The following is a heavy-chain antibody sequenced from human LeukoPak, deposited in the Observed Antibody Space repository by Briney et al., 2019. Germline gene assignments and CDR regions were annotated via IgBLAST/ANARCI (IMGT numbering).Heavy chain of an antibody. CDR2: IIPIFGSA. V-gene: IGHV1-69*06. J-gene: IGHJ4*02. Sequence: SVKVSCKASGGTFSSFAVSWVRQAPGQGLEWMGGIIPIFGSATYAQKFQGRVTITADKSTSTAYMELSSLRSEDTAVYYCARDDNWDHKALDFWGQGSLVTVSS. D-gene: IGHD1-1*01. CDR3: ARDDNWDHKALDF. CDR1: GGTFSSFA.